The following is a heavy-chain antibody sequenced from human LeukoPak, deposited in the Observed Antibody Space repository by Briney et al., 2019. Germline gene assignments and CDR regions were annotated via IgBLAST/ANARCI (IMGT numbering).Heavy chain of an antibody. D-gene: IGHD5-24*01. Sequence: PGRSLRLSCAASGFTFSSYAMHWVRQAPGKGLEWVAVISYDGSNKYYADSVKGRFTISRDNSKNTLYLQMNSLRAEDTAVYYCARDRGWIQFEDWGQGTLVTVSS. CDR2: ISYDGSNK. CDR3: ARDRGWIQFED. J-gene: IGHJ4*02. V-gene: IGHV3-30*14. CDR1: GFTFSSYA.